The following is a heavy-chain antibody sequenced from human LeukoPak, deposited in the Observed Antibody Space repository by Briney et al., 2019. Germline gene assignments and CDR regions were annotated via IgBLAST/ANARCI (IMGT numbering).Heavy chain of an antibody. Sequence: GGSLRLSCAASGFTVSSNYMTWVRQAPGKGLEWVSVIYSGDSTYYADSVKGRFTTSRDSSKNTLYLQMNSLRAEDTAVYYCARDSTATTTDYWGQGALVTVSP. J-gene: IGHJ4*02. V-gene: IGHV3-53*01. CDR2: IYSGDST. CDR1: GFTVSSNY. CDR3: ARDSTATTTDY. D-gene: IGHD4-17*01.